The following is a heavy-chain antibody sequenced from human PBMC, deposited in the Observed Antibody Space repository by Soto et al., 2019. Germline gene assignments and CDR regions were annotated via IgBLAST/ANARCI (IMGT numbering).Heavy chain of an antibody. CDR2: ISGSGGST. D-gene: IGHD1-26*01. V-gene: IGHV3-23*01. Sequence: GGSLRLSCAASGFTFSSYAMSWVRQAPGKGLEWVSAISGSGGSTYYADSVKGRFTISTDNSKNTLYLQMNSLRAEDTALNYCAKNPPIDPVYYYYYMDVWGKGTTVTVSS. CDR1: GFTFSSYA. CDR3: AKNPPIDPVYYYYYMDV. J-gene: IGHJ6*03.